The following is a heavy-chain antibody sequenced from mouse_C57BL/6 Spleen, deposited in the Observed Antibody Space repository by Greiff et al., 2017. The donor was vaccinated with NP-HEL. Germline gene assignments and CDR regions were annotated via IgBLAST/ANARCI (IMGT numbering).Heavy chain of an antibody. V-gene: IGHV1-82*01. CDR3: AASRSSSAWFAY. D-gene: IGHD1-1*01. Sequence: VQLQQSGPELVKPGASVKISCKASGYAFSSSWMNWVKQRPGKGLEWIGRIYPGDGDTNYNGKFKGKATLTADKSSSTAYMQLSSLTSEDSAVYVCAASRSSSAWFAYWGQGTLVTVSA. J-gene: IGHJ3*01. CDR2: IYPGDGDT. CDR1: GYAFSSSW.